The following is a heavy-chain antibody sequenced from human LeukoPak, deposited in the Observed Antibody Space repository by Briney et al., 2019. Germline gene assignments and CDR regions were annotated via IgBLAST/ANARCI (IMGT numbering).Heavy chain of an antibody. CDR1: GGSISSYY. V-gene: IGHV4-59*08. D-gene: IGHD6-13*01. CDR3: ARHGYPYSSSWYGYYYYYGMDV. CDR2: IYYSGST. J-gene: IGHJ6*02. Sequence: SETLSLTCTVSGGSISSYYWGWIRQPPGKGLEWIGYIYYSGSTNYNPSLKSRVTISADTSKNQFSLKLSSVTAADTAVYYCARHGYPYSSSWYGYYYYYGMDVWGQGTTVTVSS.